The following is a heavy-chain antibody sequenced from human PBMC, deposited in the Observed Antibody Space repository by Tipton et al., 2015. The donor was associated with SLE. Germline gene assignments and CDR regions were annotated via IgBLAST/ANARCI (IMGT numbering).Heavy chain of an antibody. J-gene: IGHJ5*02. D-gene: IGHD1-1*01. V-gene: IGHV4-4*07. CDR2: IFNSGST. CDR1: GGSISNYY. CDR3: ARGQHQLGRFDP. Sequence: TLSLTCTVSGGSISNYYWSWIRQPAGKGLEWIGRIFNSGSTDYNPPPKSRVTMSVDTSKNQFSLRLRSVTAADTAVYYCARGQHQLGRFDPWGQGTLISVSS.